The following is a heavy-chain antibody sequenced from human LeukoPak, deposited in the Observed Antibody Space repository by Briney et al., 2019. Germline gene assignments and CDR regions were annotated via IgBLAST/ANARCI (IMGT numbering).Heavy chain of an antibody. D-gene: IGHD3-22*01. V-gene: IGHV3-23*01. CDR1: GFTFSSNA. CDR2: ISLSGDRT. J-gene: IGHJ4*02. CDR3: AKHGGSGSFDY. Sequence: PGGSLRLSCAASGFTFSSNAMRWVRQAPGKGLEWVSSISLSGDRTNYADSVKGRFTITRDNSKNRLYVQMNSLRAEDTAIYYCAKHGGSGSFDYWGQGTLVTVSS.